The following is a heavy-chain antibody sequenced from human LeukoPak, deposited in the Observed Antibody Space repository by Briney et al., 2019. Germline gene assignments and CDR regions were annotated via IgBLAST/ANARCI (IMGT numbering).Heavy chain of an antibody. J-gene: IGHJ3*02. Sequence: SETLSLTCAVSGGSISSSNWWSWVSQPPGKRLEWIGEIYHSGSTNYNPSLKSRVTISVDKSKNQFSLKLSSVTAADTAVYYCARDGYLGRWAFDIWGQGTMVTVSS. V-gene: IGHV4-4*02. CDR2: IYHSGST. CDR3: ARDGYLGRWAFDI. CDR1: GGSISSSNW. D-gene: IGHD5-18*01.